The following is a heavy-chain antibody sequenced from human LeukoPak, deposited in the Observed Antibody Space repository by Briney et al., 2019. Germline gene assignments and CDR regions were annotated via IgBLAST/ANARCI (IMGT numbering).Heavy chain of an antibody. CDR2: INHSGST. Sequence: PSETLSLTCAVYGGSFSGYYWSWIRQPPGKGLEWIGEINHSGSTNYNPSLKSRVTISVDTSKNQFSLQLGSVTAADTAVYYCARGRTRITMVRGVVNFDYWGQGTLVTVSS. CDR1: GGSFSGYY. D-gene: IGHD3-10*01. V-gene: IGHV4-34*01. J-gene: IGHJ4*02. CDR3: ARGRTRITMVRGVVNFDY.